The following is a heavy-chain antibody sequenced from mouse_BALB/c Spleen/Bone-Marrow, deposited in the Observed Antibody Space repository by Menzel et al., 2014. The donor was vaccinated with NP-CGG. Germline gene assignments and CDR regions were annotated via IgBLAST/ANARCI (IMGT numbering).Heavy chain of an antibody. CDR3: ARNSYDYFDY. Sequence: EVKLMESGGGLVQPGGSLRLSCATSGFTFTDYYMSWVRQPPGKALEWLGFIRTKANGYTTEYSASVKGRFTISRENSQSILYLQMNTLRADDSSTFYCARNSYDYFDYWGQGTTLTVSS. J-gene: IGHJ2*01. V-gene: IGHV7-3*02. CDR2: IRTKANGYTT. CDR1: GFTFTDYY. D-gene: IGHD2-12*01.